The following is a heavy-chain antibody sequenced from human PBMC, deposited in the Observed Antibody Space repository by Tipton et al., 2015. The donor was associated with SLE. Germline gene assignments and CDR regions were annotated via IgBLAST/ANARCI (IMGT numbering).Heavy chain of an antibody. CDR1: GGSIRSSF. Sequence: TLSLTCTVSGGSIRSSFWTWNRQPPRRGLEWIGNIYHSESTKYNPSLKSRVTLSADTSKNQFSLNLTSVTASDTAVYYCARSTTSQGRMDVWGQGTTV. V-gene: IGHV4-59*08. J-gene: IGHJ6*02. CDR3: ARSTTSQGRMDV. CDR2: IYHSEST. D-gene: IGHD1-1*01.